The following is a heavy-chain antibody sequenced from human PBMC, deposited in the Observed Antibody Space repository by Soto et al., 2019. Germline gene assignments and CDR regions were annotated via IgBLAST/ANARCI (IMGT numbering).Heavy chain of an antibody. V-gene: IGHV4-59*01. D-gene: IGHD3-22*01. CDR1: GGSISSYY. J-gene: IGHJ3*02. Sequence: SETLSLTCSVSGGSISSYYWSWIRQPPGKGLEWVAYIYYSVTSYNPSLKSRVSISLDTAKNQFSLKLGSVTAADTAVYYCARTYDGSCQDSGGYSFDIWGQGTLVTVSS. CDR3: ARTYDGSCQDSGGYSFDI. CDR2: IYYSVT.